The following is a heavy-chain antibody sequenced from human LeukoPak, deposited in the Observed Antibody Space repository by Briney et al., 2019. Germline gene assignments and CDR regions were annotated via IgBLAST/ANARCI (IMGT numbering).Heavy chain of an antibody. V-gene: IGHV1-2*02. CDR3: ARSAVGRYYDSSGYYPLFVY. CDR2: INPNSGGT. Sequence: ASVKVSCKASGYTFTGYYMHWVRQAPGQGLEWMGLINPNSGGTNYAQKFQGRVTMTRDTSISTAYMELSRLRSDDTAVYYCARSAVGRYYDSSGYYPLFVYWGQGTLVTVSS. J-gene: IGHJ4*02. D-gene: IGHD3-22*01. CDR1: GYTFTGYY.